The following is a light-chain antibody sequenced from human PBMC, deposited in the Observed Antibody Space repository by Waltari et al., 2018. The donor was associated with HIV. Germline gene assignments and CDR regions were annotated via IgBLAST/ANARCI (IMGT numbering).Light chain of an antibody. V-gene: IGLV3-19*01. J-gene: IGLJ3*02. CDR2: DTN. CDR1: SPNSYC. Sequence: SSQLTPDPAMSVALGQTVRITCDGDSPNSYCATWYQQRPVQALVLVIYDTNKRPSGIPHRFSGSSAVTTAYLTITGVQAHDEADYYCSSRHTSDQHVVVGRATKLT. CDR3: SSRHTSDQHVV.